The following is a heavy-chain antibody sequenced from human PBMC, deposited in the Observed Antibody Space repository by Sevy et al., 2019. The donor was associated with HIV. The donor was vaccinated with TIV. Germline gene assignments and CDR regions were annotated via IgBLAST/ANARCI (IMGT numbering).Heavy chain of an antibody. CDR2: ISAYNGNT. V-gene: IGHV1-18*01. J-gene: IGHJ3*02. CDR1: GYTFTSYG. D-gene: IGHD3-3*01. CDR3: ARGYYDFWSGYYRRDAFDI. Sequence: ASVKVSCTASGYTFTSYGISWVRQAPGQGLEWMGWISAYNGNTNYAQKLQGRVTLTTDTSTRPAYMELRGLRSEDTAVYYCARGYYDFWSGYYRRDAFDIWGQGTMVTVSS.